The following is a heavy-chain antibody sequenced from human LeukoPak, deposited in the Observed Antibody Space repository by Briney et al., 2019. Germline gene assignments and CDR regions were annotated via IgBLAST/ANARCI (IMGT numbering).Heavy chain of an antibody. V-gene: IGHV1-69-2*01. D-gene: IGHD2/OR15-2a*01. CDR2: VDPEDGET. Sequence: ASVKVSCKVSGYTFTDYYMHWVQQAPGKGLDWMGLVDPEDGETIYAEKFQGRVTITADTSTDTAYMELSSLRSEDTAAYYCATGVVLNYFDYWGQGTLVTVSS. J-gene: IGHJ4*02. CDR1: GYTFTDYY. CDR3: ATGVVLNYFDY.